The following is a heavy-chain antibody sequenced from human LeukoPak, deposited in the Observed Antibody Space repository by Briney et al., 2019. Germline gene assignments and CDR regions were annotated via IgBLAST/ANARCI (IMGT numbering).Heavy chain of an antibody. CDR1: GGSFSGYY. CDR2: INHSGST. D-gene: IGHD1-26*01. CDR3: ARDQEVRHSGSFYFDY. Sequence: SETLSLTCAVYGGSFSGYYWSWIRQPPGKGLEWIGEINHSGSTNYNPSLKSRVTISVDTSKNQFSLKLSSVTAADTAVYYCARDQEVRHSGSFYFDYWGQGTLVTVSS. J-gene: IGHJ4*02. V-gene: IGHV4-34*01.